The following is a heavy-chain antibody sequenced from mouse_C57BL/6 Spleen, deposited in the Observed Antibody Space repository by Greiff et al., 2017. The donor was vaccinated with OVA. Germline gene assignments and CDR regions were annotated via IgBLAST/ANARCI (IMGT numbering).Heavy chain of an antibody. Sequence: QVQLQQSGAELVKPGASVKISCKASGYAFSSYWMNWVKQRPGKGLEWIGQIYPGDGDTNYNGKFKGKATLTADKSSSTAYMQLSSLTSEDSAVYFCARQSTMVTTEAFDYWGQGTTLTVSS. CDR1: GYAFSSYW. D-gene: IGHD2-2*01. J-gene: IGHJ2*01. V-gene: IGHV1-80*01. CDR3: ARQSTMVTTEAFDY. CDR2: IYPGDGDT.